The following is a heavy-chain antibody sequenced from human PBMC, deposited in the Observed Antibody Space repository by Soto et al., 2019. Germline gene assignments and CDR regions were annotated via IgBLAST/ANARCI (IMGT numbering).Heavy chain of an antibody. CDR2: ISGSGGST. D-gene: IGHD1-1*01. V-gene: IGHV3-23*01. J-gene: IGHJ3*02. CDR3: ARRNWNDDDYAFDI. CDR1: GFTFSSYA. Sequence: GGSLRLSCAASGFTFSSYAMSWVRQAPGKGLEWVSAISGSGGSTYYADSVKGRSTISRDNSKNTLYLQMNSLRAEDTAVYYCARRNWNDDDYAFDIWGQGTMVTVSS.